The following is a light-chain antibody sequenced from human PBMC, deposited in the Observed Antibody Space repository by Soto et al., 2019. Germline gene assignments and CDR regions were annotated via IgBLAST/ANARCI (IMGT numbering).Light chain of an antibody. J-gene: IGKJ1*01. V-gene: IGKV1-5*03. Sequence: DIQTTQSPSTLSASVGDRVTITCRASQSISSWLAWYQQKPGKAPKLLIYKASSLEGGVPSRFSGSGSGTEFPLTISSLQPDDFATYYFQQYDSYPSTFGQGTKVEIK. CDR2: KAS. CDR3: QQYDSYPST. CDR1: QSISSW.